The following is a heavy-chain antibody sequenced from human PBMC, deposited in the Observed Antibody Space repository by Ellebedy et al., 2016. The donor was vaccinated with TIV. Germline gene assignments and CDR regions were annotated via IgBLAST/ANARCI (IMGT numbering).Heavy chain of an antibody. V-gene: IGHV3-66*01. J-gene: IGHJ6*02. Sequence: PGGSLRLSCAASGFSLNVNYMSWVRQAPGKGLEWVSIIYSGVSGGSTHYADSVKGRFTISRDNSKNTLYLQMNSLRAEDTAVYYCARDLGYSYGHYGMDVWGQGTTVTVSS. CDR3: ARDLGYSYGHYGMDV. D-gene: IGHD5-18*01. CDR2: IYSGVSGGST. CDR1: GFSLNVNY.